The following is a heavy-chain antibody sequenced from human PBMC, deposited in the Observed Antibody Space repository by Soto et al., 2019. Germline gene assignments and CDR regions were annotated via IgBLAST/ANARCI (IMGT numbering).Heavy chain of an antibody. CDR1: GYTFSNYA. D-gene: IGHD6-13*01. Sequence: ASVKVSCKTSGYTFSNYAISWVRQAPGQGLEWMGGIIPIFGTANYAQKFQGRVTITADESTSTAYMELSSLRSEDTAVYYCARTPGSSYPYNWFDPWGQGTLVTVPQ. V-gene: IGHV1-69*13. J-gene: IGHJ5*02. CDR3: ARTPGSSYPYNWFDP. CDR2: IIPIFGTA.